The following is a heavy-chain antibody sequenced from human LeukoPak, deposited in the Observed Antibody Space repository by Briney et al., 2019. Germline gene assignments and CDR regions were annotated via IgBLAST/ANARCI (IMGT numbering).Heavy chain of an antibody. CDR1: GFTFSSYS. Sequence: GGSLRLSCAASGFTFSSYSMNWVRQAPGKGLKWVSVISGSGGTTYYADSVKGRFTISRDNSKNTLSLQMNSLRGEDTAVYYCAKDPAFYGSGNYYDYWGQGTLVTVSS. V-gene: IGHV3-23*01. CDR2: ISGSGGTT. D-gene: IGHD3-10*01. J-gene: IGHJ4*02. CDR3: AKDPAFYGSGNYYDY.